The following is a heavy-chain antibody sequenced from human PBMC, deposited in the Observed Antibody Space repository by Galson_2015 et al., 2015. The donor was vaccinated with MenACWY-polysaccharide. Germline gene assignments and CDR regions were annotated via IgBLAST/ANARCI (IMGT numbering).Heavy chain of an antibody. CDR1: GYTFSTYD. Sequence: SVKVSCKASGYTFSTYDITWVRQAPGQGLEWLGWISTHTDDTNYAQEFQGRVTMSKDTSATTVYLALRGLTSDDTAVYFCARDQGETFTVPGAMAHWGQGTLVIVSS. V-gene: IGHV1-18*04. CDR3: ARDQGETFTVPGAMAH. D-gene: IGHD2/OR15-2a*01. CDR2: ISTHTDDT. J-gene: IGHJ4*02.